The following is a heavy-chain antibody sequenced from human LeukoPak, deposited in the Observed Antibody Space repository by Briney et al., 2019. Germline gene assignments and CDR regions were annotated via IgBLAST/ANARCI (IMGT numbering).Heavy chain of an antibody. CDR2: ISSSGSII. CDR1: GFTFSSYE. D-gene: IGHD2-2*01. CDR3: ARDLRILGYCTSTSCP. Sequence: GGSLRLSCAASGFTFSSYEMNWVRQAPGKGLEWVSYISSSGSIIYYADSVKGRFTISRDNAKNSLYLQMNSLRAEDTAVYYCARDLRILGYCTSTSCPWGQGTLVTVSS. J-gene: IGHJ5*02. V-gene: IGHV3-48*03.